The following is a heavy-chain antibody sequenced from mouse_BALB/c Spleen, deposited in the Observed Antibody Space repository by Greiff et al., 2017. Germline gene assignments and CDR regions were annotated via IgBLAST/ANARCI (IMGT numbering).Heavy chain of an antibody. V-gene: IGHV2-9*02. Sequence: VQRVESGPGLVAPSQSLSITCTVSGFSLTSYGVHWVRQPPGKGLEWLGVIWAGGSTNYNSALMSRLSISKDNSKSQVFLKMNSLQTDDTAMYYCARDGAYYRYDGAMDYWGQGTSVTGSS. CDR1: GFSLTSYG. D-gene: IGHD2-14*01. J-gene: IGHJ4*01. CDR3: ARDGAYYRYDGAMDY. CDR2: IWAGGST.